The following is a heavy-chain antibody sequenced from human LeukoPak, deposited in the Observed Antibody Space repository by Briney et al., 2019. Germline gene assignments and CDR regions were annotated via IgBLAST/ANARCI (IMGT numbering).Heavy chain of an antibody. CDR2: INGSGGST. CDR3: AKRSGFGELSDPYYYYGMEV. V-gene: IGHV3-23*01. Sequence: GGSLRLSCAASGFTVSSYAMSWVRQAPGKGLEWVSAINGSGGSTYYAESVKGRFTNSRDNSKNTLYLQMNSLGAEDTAVYYCAKRSGFGELSDPYYYYGMEVWGQGTTVSVSS. D-gene: IGHD3-10*01. CDR1: GFTVSSYA. J-gene: IGHJ6*02.